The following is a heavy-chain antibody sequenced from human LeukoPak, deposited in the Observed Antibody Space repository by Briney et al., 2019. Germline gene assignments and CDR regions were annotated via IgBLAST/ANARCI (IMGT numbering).Heavy chain of an antibody. CDR2: IKQDGSEK. Sequence: GGSLRLSCAASGFTFSSYWMSWVRQAPGKGLEWVANIKQDGSEKYYVDSVKGRFNSSRDNAKNSLYLQMNSLRAEDTAVYYCARDKIVGATYFDYWGQGTLVTVSS. CDR3: ARDKIVGATYFDY. J-gene: IGHJ4*02. D-gene: IGHD1-26*01. CDR1: GFTFSSYW. V-gene: IGHV3-7*01.